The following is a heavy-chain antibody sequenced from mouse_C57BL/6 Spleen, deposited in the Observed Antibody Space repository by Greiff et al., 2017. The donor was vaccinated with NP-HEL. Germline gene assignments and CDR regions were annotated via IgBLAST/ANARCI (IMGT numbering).Heavy chain of an antibody. J-gene: IGHJ1*03. CDR3: ARHYGSSYLYWYFEV. D-gene: IGHD1-1*01. V-gene: IGHV5-4*03. CDR1: GFTFSSYA. Sequence: EVKLMESGGGLVKPGGSLKLSCAASGFTFSSYAMSWVRQTPEKRLEWVATISDGGSYTYYPDNVKGRFTISRDNAKNNLYLQMSHLKSEDTAMYYCARHYGSSYLYWYFEVGAQGPRSPSPQ. CDR2: ISDGGSYT.